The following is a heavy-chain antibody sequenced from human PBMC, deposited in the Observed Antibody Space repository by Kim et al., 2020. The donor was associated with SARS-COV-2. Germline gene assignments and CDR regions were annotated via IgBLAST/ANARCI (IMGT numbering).Heavy chain of an antibody. V-gene: IGHV1-46*01. CDR1: GYTFTSYY. CDR3: ARDPPLKGYYYYGMDV. CDR2: INPSGGST. J-gene: IGHJ6*02. Sequence: ASVKVSCKASGYTFTSYYMHWVRQAPGQGLEWMGIINPSGGSTSYAQKFQGRVTMTRDTSTSTVYMELSSLRSEDTAVYYCARDPPLKGYYYYGMDVWGQGTTVTVSS.